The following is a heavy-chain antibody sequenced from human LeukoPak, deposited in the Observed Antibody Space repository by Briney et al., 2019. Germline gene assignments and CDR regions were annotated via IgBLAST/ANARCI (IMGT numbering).Heavy chain of an antibody. V-gene: IGHV3-13*01. Sequence: GGSLRLSCAASGFTFSSYDMHWVRQATGKGLEWVSAIGTAGDTYYPGSVTGRFTISRENAKNSLYIQMNSLRAGETAVYYCARERITMVRGVIITPPRRVYWGQGTLVTVSS. D-gene: IGHD3-10*01. J-gene: IGHJ4*02. CDR1: GFTFSSYD. CDR3: ARERITMVRGVIITPPRRVY. CDR2: IGTAGDT.